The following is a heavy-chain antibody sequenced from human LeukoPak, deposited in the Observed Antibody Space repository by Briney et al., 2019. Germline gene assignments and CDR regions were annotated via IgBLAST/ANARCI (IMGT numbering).Heavy chain of an antibody. J-gene: IGHJ5*01. V-gene: IGHV5-51*01. D-gene: IGHD3-10*01. Sequence: GESLKISCKASGYSFTNYWISWVRQMPGKGLEWMGIIYPDDSDTRYNPPLYGQVFISVDRSTNTAHLQWSSLKASDTGIYYCARGGFGSGRSGQEYFFDSWGHGTLVTVSS. CDR3: ARGGFGSGRSGQEYFFDS. CDR1: GYSFTNYW. CDR2: IYPDDSDT.